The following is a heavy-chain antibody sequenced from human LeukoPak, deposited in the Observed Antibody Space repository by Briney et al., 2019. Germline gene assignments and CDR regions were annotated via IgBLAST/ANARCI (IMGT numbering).Heavy chain of an antibody. J-gene: IGHJ4*02. CDR3: AKINPYGSGIAAY. Sequence: GCSLRLPCAASGFSFRNYGLQLLRQAPGKGLEWVAFIRYYGSTKYYADYVEGRFTSSRDNSKNTLDLQMKSIRVEDTAVYYCAKINPYGSGIAAYWGPGALVTASS. V-gene: IGHV3-30*02. D-gene: IGHD3-10*01. CDR2: IRYYGSTK. CDR1: GFSFRNYG.